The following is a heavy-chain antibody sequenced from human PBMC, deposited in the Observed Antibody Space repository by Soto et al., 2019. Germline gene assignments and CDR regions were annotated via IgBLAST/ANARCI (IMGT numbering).Heavy chain of an antibody. J-gene: IGHJ6*02. CDR2: IYPGDSDT. D-gene: IGHD3-9*01. V-gene: IGHV5-51*01. CDR3: ARRLGQYYDILTGYYYYCGMDV. Sequence: GESLKLSCKGSGYSFTSYWIGWVRQMPGKGLEWMGIIYPGDSDTRYSPSFQGQVTISADKSISTAYLQWSSLKASDTAMYYCARRLGQYYDILTGYYYYCGMDVWGQGTTVTVS. CDR1: GYSFTSYW.